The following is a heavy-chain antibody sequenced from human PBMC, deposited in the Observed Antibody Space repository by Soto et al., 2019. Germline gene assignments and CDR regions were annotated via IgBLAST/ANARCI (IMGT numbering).Heavy chain of an antibody. J-gene: IGHJ6*03. D-gene: IGHD3-10*01. V-gene: IGHV1-58*02. CDR2: IVVGSGNT. CDR3: AKDFTMVRGVSNRYYYYYYMDV. CDR1: GFTFTSSA. Sequence: SVKVSCKASGFTFTSSAMQWVRQARGQRLEWIGWIVVGSGNTNYAQKFQERVTITRDMSTSTAYMELSSLRSEDTAVYYCAKDFTMVRGVSNRYYYYYYMDVWAKGPRSPSP.